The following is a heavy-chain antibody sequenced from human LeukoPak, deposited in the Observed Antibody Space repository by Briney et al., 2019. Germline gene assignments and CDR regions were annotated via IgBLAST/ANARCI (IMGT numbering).Heavy chain of an antibody. CDR1: GFTFSSYA. V-gene: IGHV3-23*01. CDR2: ISGSGGST. J-gene: IGHJ4*02. Sequence: GGSLRLSCAASGFTFSSYAMSWVRQAPGKGLEWVSAISGSGGSTYYADSVKGRFTISRDDSKNTLYLQMNSLRAEDTAVYYCAKGQSGSYYVLYYWGQGTLVTVSS. D-gene: IGHD1-26*01. CDR3: AKGQSGSYYVLYY.